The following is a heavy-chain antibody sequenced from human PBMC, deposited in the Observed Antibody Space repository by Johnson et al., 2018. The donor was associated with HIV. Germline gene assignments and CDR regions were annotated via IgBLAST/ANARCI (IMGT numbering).Heavy chain of an antibody. Sequence: QVQLVESGGGVVQPGRSLRLSCAASGFTFSSYAMHWVRQAPGKGLEWVAVISYDGSNKYYADSVKGRFTISRDNSKNTLYLQMNSLRPDDTAGYYCPRGSSGQMNGALDIWGQGTMVIVSS. J-gene: IGHJ3*02. CDR1: GFTFSSYA. CDR3: PRGSSGQMNGALDI. V-gene: IGHV3-30-3*01. D-gene: IGHD3-22*01. CDR2: ISYDGSNK.